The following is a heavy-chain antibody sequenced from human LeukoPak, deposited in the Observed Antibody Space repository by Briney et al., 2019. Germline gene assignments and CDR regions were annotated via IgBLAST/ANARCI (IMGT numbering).Heavy chain of an antibody. CDR3: AKGKGDYYDSSGSFDY. CDR2: ISYDGSNK. J-gene: IGHJ4*02. D-gene: IGHD3-22*01. CDR1: GFTFSSYA. Sequence: GGSLRLSCAASGFTFSSYAMHWVRQAPGKGLEWVAVISYDGSNKYYADSVKGRFTISRDNSKNTLYLQMNSLRAEDTAVYYCAKGKGDYYDSSGSFDYWGQGTLVTVSS. V-gene: IGHV3-30*18.